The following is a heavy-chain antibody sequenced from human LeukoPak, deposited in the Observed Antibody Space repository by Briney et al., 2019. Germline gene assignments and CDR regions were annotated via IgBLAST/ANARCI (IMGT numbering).Heavy chain of an antibody. CDR3: AKDSLLYDYVWGSYRPNWFDP. J-gene: IGHJ5*02. Sequence: PGGSLRLSCAASGFTFSSYAMSWVRQAPGKGLEWVSAISGSGGSTYYADSVKGRFTISRDNSKNTLYLQMNSLRAEDTAVYYCAKDSLLYDYVWGSYRPNWFDPWGQGTLVTVSP. V-gene: IGHV3-23*01. D-gene: IGHD3-16*02. CDR1: GFTFSSYA. CDR2: ISGSGGST.